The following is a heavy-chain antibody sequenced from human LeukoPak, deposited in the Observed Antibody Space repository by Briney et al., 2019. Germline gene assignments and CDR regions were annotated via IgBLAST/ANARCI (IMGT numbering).Heavy chain of an antibody. J-gene: IGHJ4*02. V-gene: IGHV3-53*01. CDR1: GLTVSDNY. D-gene: IGHD2-15*01. CDR3: ARGLVSGGTWDYFDY. CDR2: FYPNGDT. Sequence: GGSLRLSCAASGLTVSDNYMSRVRQAPGKGLEWVSIFYPNGDTFYADSVRGRFTISRDISKNSLYHQMNNLRAEDTAVYYCARGLVSGGTWDYFDYWGQGARVTVSS.